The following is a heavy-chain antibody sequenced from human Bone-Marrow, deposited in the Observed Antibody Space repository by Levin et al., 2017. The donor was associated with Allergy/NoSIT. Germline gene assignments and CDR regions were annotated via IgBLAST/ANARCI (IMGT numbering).Heavy chain of an antibody. CDR2: IYSGGNT. CDR3: ATMSSPSYYYALDV. Sequence: GASVKVSCAASGFSVSDSYMAWVRQAPGRGLEWVSIIYSGGNTYDADAVRGRFTISNDTSQNRLFLQMNSQRAEDTATYYCATMSSPSYYYALDVWGQGTTVTVS. V-gene: IGHV3-53*01. J-gene: IGHJ6*02. CDR1: GFSVSDSY.